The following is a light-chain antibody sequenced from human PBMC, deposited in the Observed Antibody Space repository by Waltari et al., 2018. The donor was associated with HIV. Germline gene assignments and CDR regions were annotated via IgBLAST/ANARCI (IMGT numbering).Light chain of an antibody. V-gene: IGLV3-21*02. CDR3: HVSDRSSDQEV. CDR2: DGS. Sequence: SYVLTQPPSVSVAPRQTARITCGGNNIGSTRVHWYQQKAGQAPVLVVYDGSGRPSGIPERFSGSNSGNTATLSISRVEAGDESDYYCHVSDRSSDQEVLGTGTKVTVL. J-gene: IGLJ1*01. CDR1: NIGSTR.